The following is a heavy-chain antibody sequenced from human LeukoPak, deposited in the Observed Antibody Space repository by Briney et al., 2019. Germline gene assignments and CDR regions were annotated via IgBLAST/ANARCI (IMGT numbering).Heavy chain of an antibody. V-gene: IGHV5-51*01. CDR1: GYMFTSYW. J-gene: IGHJ4*02. CDR3: ARHPRSEKGMPAGFDY. Sequence: GESLKISCKGSGYMFTSYWIGWVRQMPGKGLEGMGIIYPGDSDTRYSPSFQGQVTISADKSISTAYLQWSSLKASDTAMYYCARHPRSEKGMPAGFDYWGQGTLVTVSS. CDR2: IYPGDSDT. D-gene: IGHD6-13*01.